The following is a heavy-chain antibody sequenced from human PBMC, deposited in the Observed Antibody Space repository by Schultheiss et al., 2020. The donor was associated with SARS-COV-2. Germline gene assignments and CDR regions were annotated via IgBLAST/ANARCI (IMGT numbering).Heavy chain of an antibody. CDR2: TYYRSKWYN. V-gene: IGHV6-1*01. CDR1: GDSVSSNSAA. CDR3: ARGPAMIVVVITRRYYYYGMDV. D-gene: IGHD3-22*01. J-gene: IGHJ6*02. Sequence: SQTLSLTCAISGDSVSSNSAAWNWIRQSPSRGLEWLGRTYYRSKWYNDYAVSVKSRITINPDTSKNQFSLQLNSVTPEDTAVYYCARGPAMIVVVITRRYYYYGMDVWGQGTTVTVSS.